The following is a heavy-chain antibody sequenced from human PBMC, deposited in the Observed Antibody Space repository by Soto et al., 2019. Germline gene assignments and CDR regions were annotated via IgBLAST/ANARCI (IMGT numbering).Heavy chain of an antibody. CDR1: GYTFTSYG. Sequence: QVQLVQSGAEVKKPGASVKVSCKASGYTFTSYGISWVRQAPGQGLEWMGWISAYNGNTNYAQKLQGRVTMTTDTSTITAYMELRSLRSDDTAVYYCARAKYCRGGSCYQYYFDYWGQGTLVTVSS. CDR2: ISAYNGNT. V-gene: IGHV1-18*01. CDR3: ARAKYCRGGSCYQYYFDY. D-gene: IGHD2-15*01. J-gene: IGHJ4*02.